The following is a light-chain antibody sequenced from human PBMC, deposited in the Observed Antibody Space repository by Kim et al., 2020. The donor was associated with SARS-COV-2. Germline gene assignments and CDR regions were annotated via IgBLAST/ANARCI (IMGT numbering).Light chain of an antibody. V-gene: IGLV3-19*01. Sequence: VALVPAARTRNQGDILRNYYASWYQQQPGQAPILIIYGKNNRPSGIPDRFSGSSSGNTASLTITGPQAGDEADYYCNSHDSNDNVVFGGGTQLTVL. CDR3: NSHDSNDNVV. CDR1: ILRNYY. J-gene: IGLJ2*01. CDR2: GKN.